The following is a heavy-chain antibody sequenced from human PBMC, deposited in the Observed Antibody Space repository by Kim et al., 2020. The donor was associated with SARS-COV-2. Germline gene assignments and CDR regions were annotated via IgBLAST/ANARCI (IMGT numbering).Heavy chain of an antibody. J-gene: IGHJ4*02. CDR3: ARDWLTVAARRNFDY. Sequence: GGSLRLSCAASGFTFSSYAMNWVRQAPGKGLEWVSYISSSGSTIYYADSVKGRFTISRDNAKNSLYLQMNSLRAEDTAVYYCARDWLTVAARRNFDYWGQGTLVTVSS. D-gene: IGHD6-6*01. V-gene: IGHV3-48*03. CDR1: GFTFSSYA. CDR2: ISSSGSTI.